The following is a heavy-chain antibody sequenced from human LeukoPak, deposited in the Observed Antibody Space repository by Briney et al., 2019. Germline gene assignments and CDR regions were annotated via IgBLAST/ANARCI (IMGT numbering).Heavy chain of an antibody. Sequence: QPGGSLRLSCAASGFNFRSYGMQWVRQAPGKGLEWVTLISNDGTDKYYAASVRGRFTISRDNSKNTLYLQMNSLRPEDTGVYYCAKDPQDFYGSSGYRPERYWGQGTLVTVSS. CDR2: ISNDGTDK. CDR3: AKDPQDFYGSSGYRPERY. J-gene: IGHJ4*02. V-gene: IGHV3-30*18. CDR1: GFNFRSYG. D-gene: IGHD3-22*01.